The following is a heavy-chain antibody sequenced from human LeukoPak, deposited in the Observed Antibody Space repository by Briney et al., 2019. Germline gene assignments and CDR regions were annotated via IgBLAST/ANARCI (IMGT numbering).Heavy chain of an antibody. D-gene: IGHD1-26*01. J-gene: IGHJ6*03. Sequence: GGSLRLSCAASGFTFSSYAMSWVRQAPGKGLEWVSAISGSGGSTYYADSVKGRFTISRDNSKNTLYLQMNSLRAEDTAVYYCAKDSKIVGATFRSYHYMDVWGKGTAVTVSS. CDR2: ISGSGGST. V-gene: IGHV3-23*01. CDR1: GFTFSSYA. CDR3: AKDSKIVGATFRSYHYMDV.